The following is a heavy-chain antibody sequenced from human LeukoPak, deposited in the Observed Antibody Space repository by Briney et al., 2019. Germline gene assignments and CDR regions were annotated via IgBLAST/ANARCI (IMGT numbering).Heavy chain of an antibody. D-gene: IGHD3-16*01. CDR1: GYTFTSYG. CDR3: ARDNHWDYYYYYMDV. CDR2: ISAYNGNT. V-gene: IGHV1-18*01. Sequence: ASVKASCKASGYTFTSYGISWVRQAPGQGLEWMGWISAYNGNTNYAQKLQGRVTMTTDTSTSTAYMELRSLRSDDTAVYYCARDNHWDYYYYYMDVWGKGTTVTVSS. J-gene: IGHJ6*03.